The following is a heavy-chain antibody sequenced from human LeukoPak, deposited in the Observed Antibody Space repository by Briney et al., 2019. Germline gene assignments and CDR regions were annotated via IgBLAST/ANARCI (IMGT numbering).Heavy chain of an antibody. V-gene: IGHV5-51*01. D-gene: IGHD3-3*01. Sequence: GESLKISCKGFGYNFTSYWIAWVRQMPGKGLEWLGIIYPGDSDTRYSPSFQGQVSISADKSITTAYLQWSSLKASDTAMYYCARQDEAPHDFWSGDLNVKRWFDPWGQGTLVTVSS. CDR3: ARQDEAPHDFWSGDLNVKRWFDP. CDR2: IYPGDSDT. J-gene: IGHJ5*02. CDR1: GYNFTSYW.